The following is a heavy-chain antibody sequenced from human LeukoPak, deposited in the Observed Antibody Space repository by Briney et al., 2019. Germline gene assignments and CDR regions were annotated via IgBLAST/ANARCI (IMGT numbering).Heavy chain of an antibody. J-gene: IGHJ4*02. CDR3: AREDYHDSSGFLDN. V-gene: IGHV3-30*01. CDR2: ISHDGSSK. Sequence: PGGSLRLSCAASGFTFSKHAMHWVRQTPGKGLEWVTVISHDGSSKYYADSVKGRFTISRDNSKDTLYLQMNSLRAEDTAVYYCAREDYHDSSGFLDNWGQGTLVTVSS. CDR1: GFTFSKHA. D-gene: IGHD3-22*01.